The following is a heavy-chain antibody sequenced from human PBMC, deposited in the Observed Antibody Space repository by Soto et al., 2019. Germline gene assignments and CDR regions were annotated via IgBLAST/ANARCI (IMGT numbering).Heavy chain of an antibody. J-gene: IGHJ6*03. CDR1: GGSFSGYY. Sequence: SETLSLTCAVYGGSFSGYYWTWIRQPPGKGLEWIGEINHSGSTNYNPSLKSRVIISVDTSKNQFSLKLSSVTAADTAVYYCGRGRPYSLAVWGKGTTVTVSS. D-gene: IGHD6-6*01. CDR2: INHSGST. CDR3: GRGRPYSLAV. V-gene: IGHV4-34*01.